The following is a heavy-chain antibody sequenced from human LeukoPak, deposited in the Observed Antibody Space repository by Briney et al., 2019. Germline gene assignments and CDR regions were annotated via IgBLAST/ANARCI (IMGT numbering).Heavy chain of an antibody. J-gene: IGHJ6*03. V-gene: IGHV3-73*01. Sequence: GGSLRLSCAASGFTFSGSAMHWVRQASGKGLEWVGRIRSKANSYATAYAASVKGRFTISRDDSKNTSYLQMNSLKTEDTAVYYCTTSLLSSGYYYVDYYYYYYMDVWGKGTTVTVSS. CDR1: GFTFSGSA. D-gene: IGHD3-22*01. CDR2: IRSKANSYAT. CDR3: TTSLLSSGYYYVDYYYYYYMDV.